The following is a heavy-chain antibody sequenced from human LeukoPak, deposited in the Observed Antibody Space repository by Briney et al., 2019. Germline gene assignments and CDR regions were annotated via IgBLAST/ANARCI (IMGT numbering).Heavy chain of an antibody. D-gene: IGHD2-15*01. CDR3: ASTVPLGDCGGGSCRFWRPFDS. Sequence: QPGGSLRLSCAASGFTFSSYAMSWVRQAPGKGLEWVSAISGSGGSTYYADSVKGRFTISRDNAKNSLYLQMNSLSAEDTAVYYCASTVPLGDCGGGSCRFWRPFDSWGQGTLVTVST. V-gene: IGHV3-23*01. CDR2: ISGSGGST. J-gene: IGHJ4*02. CDR1: GFTFSSYA.